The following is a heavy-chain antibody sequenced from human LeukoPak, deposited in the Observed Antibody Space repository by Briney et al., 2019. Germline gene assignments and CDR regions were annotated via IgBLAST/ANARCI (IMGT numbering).Heavy chain of an antibody. V-gene: IGHV3-30*18. J-gene: IGHJ6*02. CDR3: AKGAAGATTQIVVVPTATTRDYYYYGMDV. D-gene: IGHD2-2*01. CDR2: ISYDGSNK. CDR1: GFTFSSYG. Sequence: GGSLRLSCAASGFTFSSYGMHWVRQAPGKGLEWVAVISYDGSNKYYADSVKGRFTISRDNSKNTLYLQMNSLRAEDTAVYYCAKGAAGATTQIVVVPTATTRDYYYYGMDVWGQGTTVTVSS.